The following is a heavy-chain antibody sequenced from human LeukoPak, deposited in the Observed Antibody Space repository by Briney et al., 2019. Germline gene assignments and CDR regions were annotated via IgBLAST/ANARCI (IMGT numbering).Heavy chain of an antibody. CDR3: ASYTMLGAFDT. Sequence: SETLSLTCTVSGGSISSYYWSWIRQPPGKGLEWIGYIYYSGSTNYNPSLKSRVTISVDTSKNQFSLKLSSVTAADTAVYYCASYTMLGAFDTWGQGTMVTVSS. J-gene: IGHJ3*02. D-gene: IGHD3-10*01. V-gene: IGHV4-59*01. CDR2: IYYSGST. CDR1: GGSISSYY.